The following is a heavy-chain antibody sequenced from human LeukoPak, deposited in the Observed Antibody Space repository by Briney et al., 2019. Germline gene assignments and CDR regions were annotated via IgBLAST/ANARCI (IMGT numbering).Heavy chain of an antibody. D-gene: IGHD5-24*01. J-gene: IGHJ4*02. CDR1: GGSISSYY. V-gene: IGHV4-59*08. Sequence: SETLSLTCTVSGGSISSYYWSWIRQPPGKGLEWIGYIYYSGSTNYNPSLKSRVTISVDTSKNQFSLKLSSVTAADTAVYYCARRDGYNSYYFDYWGQGTLGTVSS. CDR3: ARRDGYNSYYFDY. CDR2: IYYSGST.